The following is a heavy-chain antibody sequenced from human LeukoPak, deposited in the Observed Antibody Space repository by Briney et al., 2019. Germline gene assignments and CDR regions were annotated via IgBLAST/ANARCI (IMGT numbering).Heavy chain of an antibody. D-gene: IGHD3-3*01. V-gene: IGHV4-59*01. J-gene: IGHJ3*02. CDR3: ARDADYDFWSGYRAFDI. CDR2: IYYSGST. Sequence: SETLSLTCTVSGGSISSYFWSWIRQPPGKGLEWIGYIYYSGSTNYNPSLKSRVTISVDTSKNQFSLKLSSVTAADTAVYYCARDADYDFWSGYRAFDIWGQGTMVTVSS. CDR1: GGSISSYF.